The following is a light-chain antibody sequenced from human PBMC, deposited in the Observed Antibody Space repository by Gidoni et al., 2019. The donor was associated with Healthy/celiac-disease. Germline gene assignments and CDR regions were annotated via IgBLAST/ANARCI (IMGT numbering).Light chain of an antibody. CDR2: AAS. CDR3: QQRYSTPRLT. Sequence: IQMTQSPSSLSASVGDRVTITCRASQSLSSYLNWYQQKPGKAPKLLIYAASSLQSGVPSRFSGSGSGTDFTLTISSLQPEDFATYYCQQRYSTPRLTFGEGTKVEIK. J-gene: IGKJ4*01. CDR1: QSLSSY. V-gene: IGKV1-39*01.